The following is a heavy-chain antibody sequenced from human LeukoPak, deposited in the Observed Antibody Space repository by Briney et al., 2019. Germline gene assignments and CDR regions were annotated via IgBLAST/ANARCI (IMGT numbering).Heavy chain of an antibody. D-gene: IGHD6-13*01. Sequence: SGTLSLTCTVSGGSISSYYWSWIRQPAGKGLEWIGRVYNSGSTNYNPSFMGRVTMSVDTSKNQFSLKLSSVTAADTAVYYCARGYSSAWYREFFDHWGQGTLVTVSS. CDR1: GGSISSYY. J-gene: IGHJ4*02. CDR2: VYNSGST. CDR3: ARGYSSAWYREFFDH. V-gene: IGHV4-4*07.